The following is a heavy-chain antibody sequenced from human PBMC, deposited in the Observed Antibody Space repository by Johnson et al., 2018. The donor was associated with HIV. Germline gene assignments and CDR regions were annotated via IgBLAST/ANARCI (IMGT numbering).Heavy chain of an antibody. CDR3: ARDRRFYDVLTSSSCPTFDL. CDR2: IDSVGRGT. Sequence: VQLVESGGGSGQPGGSLRLSCAASGFTLSDHWMHWFRQVPGKGLALVSRIDSVGRGTSYADSVKGRFTISRDNAKNTLSLQMNNLRAEDTAVYYCARDRRFYDVLTSSSCPTFDLWGQGTMVTVSS. V-gene: IGHV3-74*01. D-gene: IGHD3-9*01. CDR1: GFTLSDHW. J-gene: IGHJ3*01.